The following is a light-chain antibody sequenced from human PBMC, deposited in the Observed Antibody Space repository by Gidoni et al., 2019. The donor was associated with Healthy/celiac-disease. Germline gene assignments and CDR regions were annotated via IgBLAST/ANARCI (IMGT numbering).Light chain of an antibody. V-gene: IGKV1-39*01. CDR3: QQSYSTPQLT. J-gene: IGKJ4*01. Sequence: DIQMTQSPSSLPASVGDRVTITCRASQSISSYLNWYQQKPGKAPKLLIYAASSLQSGVPSRFSGSGSGTDFTLTISSLQPEDFATYYCQQSYSTPQLTFGGGTKVEIK. CDR2: AAS. CDR1: QSISSY.